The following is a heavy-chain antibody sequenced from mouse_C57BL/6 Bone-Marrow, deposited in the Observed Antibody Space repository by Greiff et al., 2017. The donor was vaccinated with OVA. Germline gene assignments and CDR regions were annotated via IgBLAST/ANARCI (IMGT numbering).Heavy chain of an antibody. J-gene: IGHJ3*01. Sequence: VQLQQSGAELARPGDSVKMSCKASGYTFTSYTMHWVKQRPGQGLEWIGYINPSRGYTKYNQKFKDKATLTADKSSSTAYMQLCSLTSEDSAVYYCARPEGYGSSYRLAYWGQGTLVTVSA. CDR1: GYTFTSYT. CDR2: INPSRGYT. V-gene: IGHV1-4*01. D-gene: IGHD1-1*01. CDR3: ARPEGYGSSYRLAY.